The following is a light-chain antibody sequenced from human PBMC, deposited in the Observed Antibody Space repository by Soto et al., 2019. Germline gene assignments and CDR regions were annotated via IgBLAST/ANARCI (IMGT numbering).Light chain of an antibody. CDR3: QSHDSSLRGSV. V-gene: IGLV1-40*01. Sequence: QAVVTQPPSVSGAPGQRVTISCTGSSSNIESGFDVHWYQQLPGTAPKLLIYGNNNRPSGVPDRFSGFKSGTSVSLAITGLQAEDEADYYCQSHDSSLRGSVFGGGTKLTVL. CDR1: SSNIESGFD. CDR2: GNN. J-gene: IGLJ3*02.